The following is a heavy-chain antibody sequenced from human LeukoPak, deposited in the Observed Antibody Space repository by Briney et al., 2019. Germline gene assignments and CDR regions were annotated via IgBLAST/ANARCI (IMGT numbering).Heavy chain of an antibody. CDR1: GGSISSSSYY. V-gene: IGHV4-39*07. J-gene: IGHJ4*02. CDR2: IYYSGST. Sequence: PSETLSLTCTVSGGSISSSSYYWGWIRQPPGKGLEWIGSIYYSGSTYYNPSLKSRVTISVDTSKNQFSLKLSSVTAADTAVYYCARERRGYSYGCDYWGQGTLVTVSS. D-gene: IGHD5-18*01. CDR3: ARERRGYSYGCDY.